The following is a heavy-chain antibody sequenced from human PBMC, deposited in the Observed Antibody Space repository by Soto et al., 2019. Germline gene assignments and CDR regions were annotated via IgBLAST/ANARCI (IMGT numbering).Heavy chain of an antibody. CDR1: GYTFTTYA. D-gene: IGHD3-16*01. V-gene: IGHV1-3*04. CDR2: IHTGNGNT. Sequence: QVQLVQSGAEVKKPGASVQVSCKPSGYTFTTYAIHWLRQAPGQSLEWMAWIHTGNGNTKYSPRFQGRVTITRDTSESTAYMELSSLRSEDTAVYYCAISLRLGESFDYWGQGTLVTVSS. J-gene: IGHJ4*02. CDR3: AISLRLGESFDY.